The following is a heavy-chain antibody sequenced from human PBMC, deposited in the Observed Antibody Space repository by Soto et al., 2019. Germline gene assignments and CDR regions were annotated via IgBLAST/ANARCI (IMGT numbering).Heavy chain of an antibody. CDR2: INHLETT. Sequence: TSETLSLTSTVSGASITFGGYSWSWIRQTPGKGLEWIGYINHLETTFYNPSFESRLTLSIDRAKNQFSLKLHSMSAADRAVYFCARGGGSDSFDYWGQGILVTVSS. D-gene: IGHD1-26*01. CDR3: ARGGGSDSFDY. CDR1: GASITFGGYS. J-gene: IGHJ4*02. V-gene: IGHV4-30-2*01.